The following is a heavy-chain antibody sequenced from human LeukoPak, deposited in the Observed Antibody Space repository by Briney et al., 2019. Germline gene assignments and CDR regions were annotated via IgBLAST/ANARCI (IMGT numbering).Heavy chain of an antibody. CDR2: IYYSGST. V-gene: IGHV4-59*01. CDR1: GGSISSYY. J-gene: IGHJ5*02. Sequence: PSETLSLTCTVSGGSISSYYWSWIRQPPGKGLEWIGYIYYSGSTNYNPSLKSRVTISVDTSKNQFSLKLSSVTAADTAVYYCARAIYDFWSGYPNWFDPWGQGTLVTVSS. CDR3: ARAIYDFWSGYPNWFDP. D-gene: IGHD3-3*01.